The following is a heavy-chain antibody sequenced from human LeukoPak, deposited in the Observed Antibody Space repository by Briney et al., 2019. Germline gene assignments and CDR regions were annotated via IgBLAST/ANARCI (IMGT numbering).Heavy chain of an antibody. Sequence: GGSLRLSCAASGFTFSSYAMRWVRQAPGKGLEWVSAISGSGGSTYYADSVKGRFTISRDNSKNTLYLQMNSLRAEDTAVYYCATPLYCSSTSCYTPLGDYWGQGTLVTVSS. J-gene: IGHJ4*02. CDR3: ATPLYCSSTSCYTPLGDY. CDR2: ISGSGGST. V-gene: IGHV3-23*01. D-gene: IGHD2-2*02. CDR1: GFTFSSYA.